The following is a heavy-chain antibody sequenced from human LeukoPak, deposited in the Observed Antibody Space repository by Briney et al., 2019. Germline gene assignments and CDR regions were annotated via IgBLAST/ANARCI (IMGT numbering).Heavy chain of an antibody. Sequence: GASVKVSCKASGGTFSSYAISWVRQAPGQGLEWMGRIIPILGIANYAQKFQGRVTITADKSTSTAYMELSSLRSEDTAVYHCARGHVLRYFDFFDYWGQGTLVTVSS. D-gene: IGHD3-9*01. CDR2: IIPILGIA. J-gene: IGHJ4*02. CDR1: GGTFSSYA. CDR3: ARGHVLRYFDFFDY. V-gene: IGHV1-69*04.